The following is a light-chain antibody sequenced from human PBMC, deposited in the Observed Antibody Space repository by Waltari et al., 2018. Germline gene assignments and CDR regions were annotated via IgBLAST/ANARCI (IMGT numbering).Light chain of an antibody. V-gene: IGKV1-33*01. CDR3: QQYYDSPLT. Sequence: DIQMTQSPSSLSASVGDRVTITCRASQDINNYLTWYQQQPGKAPKPLIYYATTLERGVQSRLSGSGSGTDYILAITSLQPEDIATYYCQQYYDSPLTFGGGTKVQIK. CDR1: QDINNY. CDR2: YAT. J-gene: IGKJ4*01.